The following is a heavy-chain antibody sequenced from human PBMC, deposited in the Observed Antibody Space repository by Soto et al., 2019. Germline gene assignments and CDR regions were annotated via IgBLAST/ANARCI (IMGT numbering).Heavy chain of an antibody. CDR1: GGSFSDYY. J-gene: IGHJ4*02. Sequence: SETLSLTCAVYGGSFSDYYWSWIRQPPGKGLEWIGEINHSGSTNYNPSLKSRVTISVDTSKNQFSLKLSSVTAADTAVYYCARASHCSGGSCYAGDFDDWGQGTLVTVSS. CDR2: INHSGST. D-gene: IGHD2-15*01. V-gene: IGHV4-34*01. CDR3: ARASHCSGGSCYAGDFDD.